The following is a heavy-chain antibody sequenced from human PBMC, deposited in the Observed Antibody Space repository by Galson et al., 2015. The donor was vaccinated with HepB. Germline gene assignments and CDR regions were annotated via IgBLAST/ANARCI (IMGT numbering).Heavy chain of an antibody. D-gene: IGHD2-2*01. J-gene: IGHJ4*02. CDR3: ARDCSSTSCYLGFDY. CDR2: INPNSGGT. CDR1: GYTFTGYY. Sequence: SVKVSCKASGYTFTGYYMHWVRQAPGQGLEWMGWINPNSGGTNYAQKFQGRVTMTRDTSISTAYMELSRLRSDDTAVYYCARDCSSTSCYLGFDYWGQGTLVTVSS. V-gene: IGHV1-2*02.